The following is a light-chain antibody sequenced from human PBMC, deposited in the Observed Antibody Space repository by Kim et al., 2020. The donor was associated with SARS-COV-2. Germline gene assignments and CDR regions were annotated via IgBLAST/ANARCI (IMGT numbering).Light chain of an antibody. CDR1: QSLLYSSNNKNY. CDR3: QQYYNTPYT. J-gene: IGKJ2*01. Sequence: DIVTTQSPDSLAVSLGERATINCKSSQSLLYSSNNKNYLAWYQQRPGQPPKLLIYWASTRESGVPDRFSGSGSGTDFTLTISSLQAEDVAVYYCQQYYNTPYTFGQGTKLEI. V-gene: IGKV4-1*01. CDR2: WAS.